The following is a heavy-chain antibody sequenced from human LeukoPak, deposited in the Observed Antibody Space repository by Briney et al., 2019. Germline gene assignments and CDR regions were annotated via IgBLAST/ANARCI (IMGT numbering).Heavy chain of an antibody. CDR3: ARQITSEYFQD. CDR2: FYYNGNT. V-gene: IGHV4-39*01. CDR1: GGSINRSGYY. D-gene: IGHD1-1*01. J-gene: IGHJ1*01. Sequence: SETLSLTCIVSGGSINRSGYYWGWVRQPPGKGLEWIGSFYYNGNTYYNPSLERRPTISVDTSKNQFSLKLSSVTAADTAVYYCARQITSEYFQDWGQGTLVTVSS.